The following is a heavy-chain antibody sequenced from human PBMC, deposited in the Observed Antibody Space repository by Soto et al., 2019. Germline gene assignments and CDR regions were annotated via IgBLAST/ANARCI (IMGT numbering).Heavy chain of an antibody. V-gene: IGHV4-59*01. CDR3: ARGDGGRPGMDYGDYFDY. CDR2: IYYSGST. CDR1: GGSISSYY. Sequence: SETLSLTCTVSGGSISSYYWSWIRQPPGKGLEWIGYIYYSGSTNYNPSLKSRVTISVDTSKNQFSLKLSSVTAAGTAVYYCARGDGGRPGMDYGDYFDYWGQGTLVTVSS. D-gene: IGHD4-17*01. J-gene: IGHJ4*02.